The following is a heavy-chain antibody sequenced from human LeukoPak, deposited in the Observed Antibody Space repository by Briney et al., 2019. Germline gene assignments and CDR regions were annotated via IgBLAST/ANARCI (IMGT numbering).Heavy chain of an antibody. CDR1: GFTFDDYA. J-gene: IGHJ4*02. CDR3: ARDSGHTGYDLLDY. V-gene: IGHV3-7*01. Sequence: GGSLRLSCAASGFTFDDYAMHWVRQAPGKGLEWVANIKHDGSEKYYVDSVKGRFTISRDNAKNSLYLQMNSLRAEDTAVYFCARDSGHTGYDLLDYWGQGTLVIVSS. D-gene: IGHD5-12*01. CDR2: IKHDGSEK.